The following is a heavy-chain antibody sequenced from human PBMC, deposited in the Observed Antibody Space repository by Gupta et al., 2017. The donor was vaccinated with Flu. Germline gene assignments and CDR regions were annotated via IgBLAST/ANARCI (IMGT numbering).Heavy chain of an antibody. Sequence: QVKLQESGPGLVKPSETLSLTCIVSGGSISRYYWTWIRQAPEKGLEWIGHIFSSGTTNYNPSLESRVTISLDTSKNQFSLNMNSMTAADTAVYYCARGNSGSFATTVFDYWGQGTLVTVSS. CDR2: IFSSGTT. CDR1: GGSISRYY. CDR3: ARGNSGSFATTVFDY. J-gene: IGHJ4*02. D-gene: IGHD1-26*01. V-gene: IGHV4-59*01.